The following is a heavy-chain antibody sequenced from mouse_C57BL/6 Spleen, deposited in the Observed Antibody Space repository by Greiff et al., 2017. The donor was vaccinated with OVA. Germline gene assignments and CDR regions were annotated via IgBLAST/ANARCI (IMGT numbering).Heavy chain of an antibody. CDR1: GYTFTSYW. D-gene: IGHD1-1*01. CDR2: IDPSDSYT. J-gene: IGHJ2*01. V-gene: IGHV1-50*01. CDR3: ARVHYGSSYFDY. Sequence: VQLQQPGAELVKPGASVKLSCKASGYTFTSYWMQWVKQRPGQGLEWIGEIDPSDSYTNYNQKFKGKATLTVDTSSSTAYMQLSSLTSEDSAVYYCARVHYGSSYFDYWGQGTTLTVSS.